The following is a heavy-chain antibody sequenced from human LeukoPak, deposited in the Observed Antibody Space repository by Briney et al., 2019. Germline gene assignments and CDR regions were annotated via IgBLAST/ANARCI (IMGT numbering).Heavy chain of an antibody. D-gene: IGHD3-22*01. CDR1: GGSISSYY. CDR2: IHTSGST. V-gene: IGHV4-4*07. CDR3: ARDMYYYDSSGYRYFDY. J-gene: IGHJ4*02. Sequence: PSETLSLTCTVSGGSISSYYWSWIRQPAGKGLEWIRRIHTSGSTNYNPSLKSRVTMSVDTSKNQFSLKLSSVTAADTAVYYCARDMYYYDSSGYRYFDYWGQGTLVSVSS.